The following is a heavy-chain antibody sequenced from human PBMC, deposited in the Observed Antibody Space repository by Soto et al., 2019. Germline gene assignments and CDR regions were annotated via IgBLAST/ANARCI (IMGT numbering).Heavy chain of an antibody. Sequence: SETLSLTCTVSGGSISSGGYYWSWIRQHPGKGLEWIGYIYYSGSTYYNPSLKSRVTISVDTSKNQFSLKLSSVTAADTAVYYCARVHGAVVTFFDYWGQGTLVTVSS. CDR2: IYYSGST. J-gene: IGHJ4*02. CDR1: GGSISSGGYY. CDR3: ARVHGAVVTFFDY. D-gene: IGHD2-15*01. V-gene: IGHV4-30-4*08.